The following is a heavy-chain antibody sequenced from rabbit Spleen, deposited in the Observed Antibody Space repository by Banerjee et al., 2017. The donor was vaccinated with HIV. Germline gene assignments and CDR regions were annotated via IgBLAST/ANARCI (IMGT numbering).Heavy chain of an antibody. CDR3: ARAVADSNGLWNL. Sequence: QEQLVESGGGLVKPGASLTLTCTASGFSFSSSYDMCWVRQAPGKGLEWIGCIYTGNGKTYYASWAKGRFTISKSSSTTVTLQMTSLTAADTATYFCARAVADSNGLWNLWGQGTLVTVS. V-gene: IGHV1S45*01. CDR1: GFSFSSSYD. D-gene: IGHD6-1*01. CDR2: IYTGNGKT. J-gene: IGHJ4*01.